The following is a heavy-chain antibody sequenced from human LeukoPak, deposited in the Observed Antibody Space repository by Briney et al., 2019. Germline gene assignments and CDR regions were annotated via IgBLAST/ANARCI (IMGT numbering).Heavy chain of an antibody. CDR2: VSGGGGST. CDR1: GFIFSSYT. D-gene: IGHD1-26*01. V-gene: IGHV3-23*01. Sequence: GGSLRLSCAASGFIFSSYTMSWVRQAPGKGLEWVSGVSGGGGSTYYADAVKGRFTISRDNSKNTLYLQMNSLRAEDTALYYCAKDGRNYFDYWGQGTLVTVSS. J-gene: IGHJ4*02. CDR3: AKDGRNYFDY.